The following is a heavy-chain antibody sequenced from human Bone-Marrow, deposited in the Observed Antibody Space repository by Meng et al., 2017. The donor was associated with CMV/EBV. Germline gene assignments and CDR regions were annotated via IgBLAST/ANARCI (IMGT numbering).Heavy chain of an antibody. J-gene: IGHJ5*02. Sequence: FTCYAISLVRHAPGQGLEWMGRSIPIFGTARYAPKFQSRVTITTDESTSTAYMEPCSLRSDDTAVYHCARDQGHYYGSGSYYSNSFDPWGQGTLVTVSS. CDR3: ARDQGHYYGSGSYYSNSFDP. CDR2: SIPIFGTA. V-gene: IGHV1-69*05. D-gene: IGHD3-10*01. CDR1: FTCYA.